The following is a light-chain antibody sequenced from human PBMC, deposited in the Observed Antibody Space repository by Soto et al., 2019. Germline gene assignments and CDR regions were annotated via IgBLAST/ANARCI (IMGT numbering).Light chain of an antibody. Sequence: QSALTQPRSVSGSPEQSVTISCTGTSSDVGGYNYVSWYQQHPGKAPKVMIYDVSKRPSGVPDRFSGSKSGNTASLTISGLQAEDEADYYCCSYAGSYTDVFGTGTKVTVL. CDR3: CSYAGSYTDV. CDR2: DVS. CDR1: SSDVGGYNY. V-gene: IGLV2-11*01. J-gene: IGLJ1*01.